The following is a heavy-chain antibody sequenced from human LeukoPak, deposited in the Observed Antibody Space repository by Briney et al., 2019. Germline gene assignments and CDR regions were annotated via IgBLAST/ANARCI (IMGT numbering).Heavy chain of an antibody. J-gene: IGHJ3*02. Sequence: SETLSLTCAVYGGSFSGYYWSWIRQPPGKGLEWIGEINHSGSTNYNPSLKSRVTISVDTSKNQFSLKLSSVTAADTAVYYCARGLIDDFWSGSPDAFDIWGQGTMVTVSS. V-gene: IGHV4-34*01. CDR2: INHSGST. CDR3: ARGLIDDFWSGSPDAFDI. CDR1: GGSFSGYY. D-gene: IGHD3-3*01.